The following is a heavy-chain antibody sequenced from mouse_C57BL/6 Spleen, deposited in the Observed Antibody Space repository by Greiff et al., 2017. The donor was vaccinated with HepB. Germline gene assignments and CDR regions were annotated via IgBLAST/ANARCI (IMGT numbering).Heavy chain of an antibody. CDR3: TTGRRFYFDY. V-gene: IGHV5-9-1*02. D-gene: IGHD3-3*01. CDR2: ISSGGDYI. CDR1: GFTFSSYA. J-gene: IGHJ2*01. Sequence: EVKLMESGEGLVKPGGSLKLSCAASGFTFSSYAMSWVRQTPEKRLECVAYISSGGDYIYYADTVKGRFTISSDNARNTLYLQMSSLKSEDTAMYYCTTGRRFYFDYWGQGTTLTVSS.